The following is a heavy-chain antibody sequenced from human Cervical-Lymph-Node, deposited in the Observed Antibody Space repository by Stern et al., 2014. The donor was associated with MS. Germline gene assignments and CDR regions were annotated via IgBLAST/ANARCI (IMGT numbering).Heavy chain of an antibody. V-gene: IGHV1-2*06. CDR1: GYRFSDYY. D-gene: IGHD6-19*01. Sequence: VKLVESEAEVRKPGASVKVSCKASGYRFSDYYLHWVRQAHGQGPEWMGRIDPKSGGTNCAQKFQGRVTMTSDTSMRTAYMEMNSLRSDDTAVYYCARVPAQQWLVPTASQSPYDCWGQGTLVTVSS. CDR3: ARVPAQQWLVPTASQSPYDC. J-gene: IGHJ4*02. CDR2: IDPKSGGT.